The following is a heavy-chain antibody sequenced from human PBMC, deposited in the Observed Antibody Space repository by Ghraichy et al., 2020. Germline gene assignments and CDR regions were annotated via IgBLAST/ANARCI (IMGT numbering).Heavy chain of an antibody. D-gene: IGHD2-2*02. V-gene: IGHV3-72*01. Sequence: GGSLRLSCAASGFTFSDHYMDWVRQAPGKGLEWVGRTRNKANSYTTEYAASVKGRFTISRDDSKNSLYLQMNSLKTEDTAVYYCARSDIVVVPAAIDYYYYGMDVWGQGTTVTVSS. CDR1: GFTFSDHY. CDR3: ARSDIVVVPAAIDYYYYGMDV. CDR2: TRNKANSYTT. J-gene: IGHJ6*02.